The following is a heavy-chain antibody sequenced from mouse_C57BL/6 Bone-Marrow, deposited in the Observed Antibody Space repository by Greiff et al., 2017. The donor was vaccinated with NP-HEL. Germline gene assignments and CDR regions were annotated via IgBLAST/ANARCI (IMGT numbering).Heavy chain of an antibody. V-gene: IGHV10-1*01. D-gene: IGHD1-1*01. CDR3: VCGSSPAWFAY. CDR2: IRSKSNNYAT. CDR1: GFSFNTYA. J-gene: IGHJ3*01. Sequence: EPGGGLVQPKGSLKLSCAASGFSFNTYAMNWVRQAPGKGLEWVARIRSKSNNYATYYADSVKDRFTISRDDSESMLYLQMNNLKTEDTAMYYCVCGSSPAWFAYWGQGTLVTVSA.